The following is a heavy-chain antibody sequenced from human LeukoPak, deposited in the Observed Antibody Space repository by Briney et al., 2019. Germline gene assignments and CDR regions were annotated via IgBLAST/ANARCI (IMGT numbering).Heavy chain of an antibody. Sequence: GGSLRLSCAASGFTFKNYAMTWVRQAPGKGLEWVSTISDSGGITYYADSVKGRFTISRDNSENTLYLQMNSLRVEDTAVYYCAKVPLSGRCYDYWGQGTLVTVSS. CDR3: AKVPLSGRCYDY. V-gene: IGHV3-23*01. J-gene: IGHJ4*02. CDR1: GFTFKNYA. D-gene: IGHD2-8*01. CDR2: ISDSGGIT.